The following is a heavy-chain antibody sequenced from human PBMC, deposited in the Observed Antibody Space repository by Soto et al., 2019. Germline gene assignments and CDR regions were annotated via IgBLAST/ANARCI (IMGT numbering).Heavy chain of an antibody. Sequence: EVQLVESGGGLIQPGGSLRLSCTASGFIVSSNYMSWVRQAPGKGLEWVSVIYSGGSTYYGDSVKGRFTISRDNSKNTLYLQMNNLRAEDTAVYNCARSPWGGPFDYWGQGTLVTVSS. CDR1: GFIVSSNY. D-gene: IGHD7-27*01. J-gene: IGHJ4*02. V-gene: IGHV3-53*01. CDR3: ARSPWGGPFDY. CDR2: IYSGGST.